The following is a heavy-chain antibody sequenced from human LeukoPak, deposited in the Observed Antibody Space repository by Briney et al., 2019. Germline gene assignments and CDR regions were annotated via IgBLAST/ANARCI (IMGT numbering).Heavy chain of an antibody. CDR2: ISSSSSTI. J-gene: IGHJ4*02. CDR3: ARGGLAVAGFVHY. D-gene: IGHD6-19*01. CDR1: GFTFSSYS. V-gene: IGHV3-48*01. Sequence: PGGSLRLSCAASGFTFSSYSMNWVRQAPGKGLEWVSYISSSSSTIYYADSVKGRFTISRDNAKNSLYLQMNSLRAEDTAVYYCARGGLAVAGFVHYWGQGTLVTVSS.